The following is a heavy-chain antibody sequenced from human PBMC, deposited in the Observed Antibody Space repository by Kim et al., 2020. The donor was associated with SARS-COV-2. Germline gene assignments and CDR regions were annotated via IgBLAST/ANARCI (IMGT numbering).Heavy chain of an antibody. V-gene: IGHV4-39*01. J-gene: IGHJ4*02. CDR3: AGGGNRHAFDY. D-gene: IGHD3-16*01. CDR1: GGSISSSGYY. Sequence: SETLSLTCTVSGGSISSSGYYWGWIRQHPGKGLEWIGSIYYSGSTYYNPSLKSRVTISVDTSKNQFSLKLSSVTAADTAVYYCAGGGNRHAFDYWGQGT. CDR2: IYYSGST.